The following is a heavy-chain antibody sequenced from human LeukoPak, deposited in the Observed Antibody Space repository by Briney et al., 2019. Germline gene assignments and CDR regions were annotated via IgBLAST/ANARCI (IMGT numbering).Heavy chain of an antibody. CDR3: ARNLNWKDWYFDL. J-gene: IGHJ2*01. D-gene: IGHD1-1*01. Sequence: SETLSLTCTVSGGSISSGDYYWSWIRQPPGKGLEWIGCIYYSGSTYYNPSLKSRVTISVDTSKNQFSLKLSSVTAADTAVYYCARNLNWKDWYFDLWGRGTLVTVSS. V-gene: IGHV4-30-4*08. CDR2: IYYSGST. CDR1: GGSISSGDYY.